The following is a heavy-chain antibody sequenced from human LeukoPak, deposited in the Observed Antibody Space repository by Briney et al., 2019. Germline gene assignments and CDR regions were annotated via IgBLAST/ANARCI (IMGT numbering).Heavy chain of an antibody. D-gene: IGHD1-1*01. V-gene: IGHV6-1*01. J-gene: IGHJ3*02. CDR3: ARSQLDAFDI. CDR2: TYYRSKLYN. Sequence: SQTLSLTCAISGDIISSNSAAWNWIRQSPSRGLGWLVRTYYRSKLYNDYAVSVKIRITINPDTSKNQFSLQLNSVTPEDTAVYYCARSQLDAFDIWGQGTMVTVSS. CDR1: GDIISSNSAA.